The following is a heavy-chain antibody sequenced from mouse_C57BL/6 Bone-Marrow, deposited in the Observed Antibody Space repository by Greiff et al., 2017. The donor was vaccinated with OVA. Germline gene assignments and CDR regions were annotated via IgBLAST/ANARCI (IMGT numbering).Heavy chain of an antibody. Sequence: EVKLVESGGGLVKPGGSLKLSCAASGFTFSDYGMHWVRQAPEKGLAWVAYISSGSSTIYYAETVKGRFTFSRDNAKNTLFLQMTSLTSEYTAMYYYAMIMDYWGQGTSVTVSS. J-gene: IGHJ4*01. CDR2: ISSGSSTI. V-gene: IGHV5-17*01. CDR3: AMIMDY. CDR1: GFTFSDYG.